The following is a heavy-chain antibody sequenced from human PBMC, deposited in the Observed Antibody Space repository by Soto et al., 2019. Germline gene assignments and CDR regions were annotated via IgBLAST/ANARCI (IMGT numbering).Heavy chain of an antibody. CDR2: INPSGGST. CDR1: GYTFASSY. Sequence: ASVEVSCKASGYTFASSYRRWVRQAPGQGLEWMGIINPSGGSTSYAQKFQGRVTMTRDTSTSTVYMELSSLRSEDTAVYYCAREILGYCSSTSCYGFDYWGQGTLVTVSS. J-gene: IGHJ4*02. V-gene: IGHV1-46*01. CDR3: AREILGYCSSTSCYGFDY. D-gene: IGHD2-2*01.